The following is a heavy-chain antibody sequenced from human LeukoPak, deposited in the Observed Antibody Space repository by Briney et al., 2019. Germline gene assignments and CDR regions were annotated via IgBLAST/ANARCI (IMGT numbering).Heavy chain of an antibody. CDR3: ARDQVHYDILTSLSENYYYGMDV. V-gene: IGHV1-18*01. J-gene: IGHJ6*02. Sequence: ASVKVSCKASGYIFTSYGISWVRQAPGQGLEWMGWISAYNGNTNYAQKIQGRVTMTTDTSTSTAYMELRSLRSDDTAVYYCARDQVHYDILTSLSENYYYGMDVWGQGTTVTVSS. CDR2: ISAYNGNT. D-gene: IGHD3-9*01. CDR1: GYIFTSYG.